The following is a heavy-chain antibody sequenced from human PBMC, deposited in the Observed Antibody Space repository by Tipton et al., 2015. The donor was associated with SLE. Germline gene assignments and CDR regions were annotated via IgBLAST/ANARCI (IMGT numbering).Heavy chain of an antibody. D-gene: IGHD6-13*01. CDR2: ISGSGGST. Sequence: SLRLSCAASGFTFSSYAMSWVRQAPGKGLEWVSAISGSGGSTYYADSVKGRFTISRDNSKKTLYLQMNSLRAEDTAVYYCAKDLVVGIAAAGTGGGPNWFDPWGQGTLVTVSS. CDR3: AKDLVVGIAAAGTGGGPNWFDP. CDR1: GFTFSSYA. V-gene: IGHV3-23*01. J-gene: IGHJ5*02.